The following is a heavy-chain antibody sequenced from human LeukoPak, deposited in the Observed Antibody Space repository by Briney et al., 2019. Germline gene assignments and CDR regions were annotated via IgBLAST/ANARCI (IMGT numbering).Heavy chain of an antibody. CDR3: ARTRYYYNSRSYGAPYYFDY. D-gene: IGHD3-10*01. CDR1: GGSINSYY. J-gene: IGHJ4*02. CDR2: IYYSGST. V-gene: IGHV4-59*08. Sequence: SETLSLTCTVSGGSINSYYWSWIRQPPGKGLEWIGYIYYSGSTKYNPSLKTRVTISLDTSKNQFSLKLSSVTAADTAVYYCARTRYYYNSRSYGAPYYFDYWGQGTLVTVSS.